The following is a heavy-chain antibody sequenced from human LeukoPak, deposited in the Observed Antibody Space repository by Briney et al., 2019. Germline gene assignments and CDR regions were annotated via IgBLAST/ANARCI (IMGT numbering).Heavy chain of an antibody. J-gene: IGHJ4*02. V-gene: IGHV3-23*01. CDR1: GFTFSSYA. CDR3: AKGGVVPAAIRPGYDY. Sequence: GGSLRLSCAASGFTFSSYAMSWVRQAPGKGLEWVSAISGSGGSTYYADSVKGRFTISRDNSKNTLYLQMNSLRAEDTAVYYCAKGGVVPAAIRPGYDYWGQGTLVTVSS. D-gene: IGHD2-2*01. CDR2: ISGSGGST.